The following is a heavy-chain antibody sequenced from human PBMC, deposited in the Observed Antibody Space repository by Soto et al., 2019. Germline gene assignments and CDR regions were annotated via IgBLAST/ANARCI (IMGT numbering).Heavy chain of an antibody. D-gene: IGHD6-19*01. CDR3: ARGIALARETYIDH. CDR2: TYFRSKWYS. Sequence: SQTLSLTCVISGDSVSSNIAAWNWIRQSPSRGLEWLGRTYFRSKWYSDFAVSVRSRITINPDTSKNQFSLQLNSVTPADTAVYYCARGIALARETYIDHWGQGTLVTVSS. CDR1: GDSVSSNIAA. J-gene: IGHJ4*02. V-gene: IGHV6-1*01.